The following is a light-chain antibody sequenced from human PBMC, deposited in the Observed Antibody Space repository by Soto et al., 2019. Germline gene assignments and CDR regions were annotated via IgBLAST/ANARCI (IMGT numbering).Light chain of an antibody. V-gene: IGKV1-39*01. J-gene: IGKJ4*01. CDR1: QNINSF. CDR2: TAS. Sequence: DIQMTQSPSSLSASVGDRVTITCRASQNINSFLNWYQQKPGKAPKLLINTASSLQSGVPSRFSGSGSGTDFTLTISSLQPEDFAIYYCQQCDSTPQTFGGGTRVEVK. CDR3: QQCDSTPQT.